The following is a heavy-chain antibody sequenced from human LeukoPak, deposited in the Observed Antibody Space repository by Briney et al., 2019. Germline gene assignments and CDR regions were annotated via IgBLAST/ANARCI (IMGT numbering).Heavy chain of an antibody. J-gene: IGHJ3*01. D-gene: IGHD3/OR15-3a*01. V-gene: IGHV3-23*01. CDR3: VRDLDWGAFDV. CDR2: ISPSGDIT. Sequence: RGSLRLSCAPSGFTFSSYSMNWVRQAQGKGLEWVSGISPSGDITYYADSGMGRFTISRDNRKSTVSLQMNSLRPEDTALYYCVRDLDWGAFDVWGQGTMVTVSS. CDR1: GFTFSSYS.